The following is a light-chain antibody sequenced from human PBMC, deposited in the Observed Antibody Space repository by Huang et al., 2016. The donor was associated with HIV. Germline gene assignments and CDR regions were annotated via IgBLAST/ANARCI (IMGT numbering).Light chain of an antibody. J-gene: IGKJ3*01. CDR2: GAS. V-gene: IGKV3-15*01. Sequence: EIVMTQSPVTLSVSPGERATLSCRASQSVGSNLAWYQHKPGQAPGPLVYGASTRATGIPARFSGSGSGTEFSLTISSLQSEDFAMYYCQQYDDWPRGFTFGPGTKVDIK. CDR3: QQYDDWPRGFT. CDR1: QSVGSN.